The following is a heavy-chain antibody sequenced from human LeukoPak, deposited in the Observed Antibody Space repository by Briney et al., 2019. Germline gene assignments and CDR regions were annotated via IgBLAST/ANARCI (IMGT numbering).Heavy chain of an antibody. J-gene: IGHJ4*02. CDR1: GFTFSSYA. CDR3: ARVGSGYDY. CDR2: ISYDGSNK. V-gene: IGHV3-30*14. D-gene: IGHD3-22*01. Sequence: GGSLRLSCAASGFTFSSYAMHWVRQAPGKGLEWVAVISYDGSNKYYADSVKGRFTISRDNSKNTLYLQMNSLRVEDTALYRCARVGSGYDYWGQGTLVTVSS.